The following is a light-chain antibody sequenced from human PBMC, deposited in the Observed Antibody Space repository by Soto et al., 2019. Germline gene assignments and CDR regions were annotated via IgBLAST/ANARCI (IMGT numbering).Light chain of an antibody. J-gene: IGLJ3*02. Sequence: QSALTQPASVSASPGQSITISCTGSSSDINSYKFVSWYQVLPGKAPNLIIYEDDYRPPEISSRFSASKSGNTASLTISGVQLEDDSHYFCCSYTKANTWVFGGGTKVTVL. V-gene: IGLV2-14*01. CDR1: SSDINSYKF. CDR3: CSYTKANTWV. CDR2: EDD.